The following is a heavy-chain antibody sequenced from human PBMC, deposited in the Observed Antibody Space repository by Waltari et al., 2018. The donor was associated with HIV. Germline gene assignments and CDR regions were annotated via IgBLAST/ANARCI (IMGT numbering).Heavy chain of an antibody. CDR2: IDNDGSDT. V-gene: IGHV3-74*01. D-gene: IGHD3-10*01. CDR1: GFTFSSYW. Sequence: EVQLVESGGGLVQPGGSLLLSCAASGFTFSSYWMHWVRQAPGKGLVWVSRIDNDGSDTIYADSVQGRFTVSRDNVKNTVYLQMNSLRADDTAVYYCARGGYNHGFDYWGRGILITVSS. CDR3: ARGGYNHGFDY. J-gene: IGHJ4*02.